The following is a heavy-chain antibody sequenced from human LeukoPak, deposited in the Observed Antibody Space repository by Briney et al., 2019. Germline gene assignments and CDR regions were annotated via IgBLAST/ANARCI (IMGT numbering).Heavy chain of an antibody. J-gene: IGHJ4*02. Sequence: QPGGSLRLSCAASGFTFSSYSMNWVRQAPGKGLEWVAVISYDGSNKYYADSVKGRFTISRDNSKNTLYLQMNSLGAEDTAVYYCAKDDSSSWYPLHDYWGQGTLVTVSS. CDR1: GFTFSSYS. CDR2: ISYDGSNK. CDR3: AKDDSSSWYPLHDY. V-gene: IGHV3-30*18. D-gene: IGHD6-13*01.